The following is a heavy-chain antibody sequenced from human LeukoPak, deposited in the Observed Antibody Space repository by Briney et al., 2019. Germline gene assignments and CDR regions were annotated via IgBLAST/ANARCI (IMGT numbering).Heavy chain of an antibody. V-gene: IGHV4-34*01. CDR3: ARRSSWYNLGAFDI. CDR2: INHSGST. CDR1: GGSFSGYD. J-gene: IGHJ3*02. D-gene: IGHD6-13*01. Sequence: SETLSLTCAVYGGSFSGYDWSWIRQPPGKGLEWIGEINHSGSTHYNPSLKSRVTISVDTSKNQFPLKLSSVTAADTAVYYCARRSSWYNLGAFDIWGQGTMVTVSS.